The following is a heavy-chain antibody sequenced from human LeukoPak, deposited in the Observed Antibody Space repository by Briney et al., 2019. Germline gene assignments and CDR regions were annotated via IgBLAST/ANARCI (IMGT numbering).Heavy chain of an antibody. CDR3: IRAVQVRASASLGL. D-gene: IGHD1-1*01. CDR2: MNSAGTTI. CDR1: GFTISGFW. V-gene: IGHV3-74*01. J-gene: IGHJ4*01. Sequence: PGGSLRLSCAASGFTISGFWMHWVRQVPGEGLVWVARMNSAGTTINYADSVKGRFTISRDNVRNTLHLQMNNLSLEDTAVYFCIRAVQVRASASLGLWRRGTLVTVS.